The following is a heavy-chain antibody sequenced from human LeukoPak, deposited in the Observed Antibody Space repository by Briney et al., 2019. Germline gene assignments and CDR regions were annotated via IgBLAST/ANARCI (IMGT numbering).Heavy chain of an antibody. CDR2: ISYDGSNK. CDR3: ARDRWRRYSSGSDY. CDR1: GFTFSSYA. D-gene: IGHD6-19*01. Sequence: GGSLRLSCAASGFTFSSYAMHWVRQAPGKGLEWVAVISYDGSNKYYADSVKGRFTISRDNSKNTLYLQMNSLRAEDTAVYYCARDRWRRYSSGSDYWGQGTLVTVSS. V-gene: IGHV3-30-3*01. J-gene: IGHJ4*02.